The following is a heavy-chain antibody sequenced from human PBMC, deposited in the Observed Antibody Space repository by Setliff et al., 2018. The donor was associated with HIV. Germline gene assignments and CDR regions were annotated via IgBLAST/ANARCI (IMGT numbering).Heavy chain of an antibody. Sequence: GESLKISCVASGFTFSFHSMNWVRQAPGKGLEWVSSINSASGYINYADSVKGRFSVSRDNAKNSLYLQMNSLRAEDTALYYCAREGVYLGRAFDIWGQGTMVTVSS. CDR3: AREGVYLGRAFDI. CDR1: GFTFSFHS. V-gene: IGHV3-21*01. D-gene: IGHD2-8*01. CDR2: INSASGYI. J-gene: IGHJ3*02.